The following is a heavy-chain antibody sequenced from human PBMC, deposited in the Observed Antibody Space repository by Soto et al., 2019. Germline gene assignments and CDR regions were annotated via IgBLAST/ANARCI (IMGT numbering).Heavy chain of an antibody. CDR3: AKIRGYDLGSTTFQH. CDR2: ISGNGDTT. D-gene: IGHD5-12*01. Sequence: EVQLLESGGGLVQPGGSLRLSCAASGFTFSSSAMSWVRQAPGKGLDWVSAISGNGDTTYYADSVKGRFTISRDISKNSAYLQMNSLRAEDTAVYYCAKIRGYDLGSTTFQHWGQGTLVTVSS. J-gene: IGHJ1*01. V-gene: IGHV3-23*01. CDR1: GFTFSSSA.